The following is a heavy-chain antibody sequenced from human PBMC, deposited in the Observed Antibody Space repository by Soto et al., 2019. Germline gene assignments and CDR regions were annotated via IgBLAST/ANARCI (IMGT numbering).Heavy chain of an antibody. J-gene: IGHJ4*02. Sequence: EVQLVESGGGLVQPGRSLRLSCAASGFTFDDYAMHWVRQAPGKGLEWVSGISWNSGSIGYADSVKGRFTISRDNAKNSLYLQMNSLRAEDTALYYCVRSPSPSSTTEPFDYWGQGTLVTVSS. CDR2: ISWNSGSI. V-gene: IGHV3-9*01. CDR3: VRSPSPSSTTEPFDY. CDR1: GFTFDDYA. D-gene: IGHD1-7*01.